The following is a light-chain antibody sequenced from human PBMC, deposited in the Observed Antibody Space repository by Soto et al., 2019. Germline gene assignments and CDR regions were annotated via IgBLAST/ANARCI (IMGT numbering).Light chain of an antibody. J-gene: IGKJ1*01. CDR2: GAS. V-gene: IGKV1-5*01. CDR1: QSFSDW. CDR3: QQYSNSPWT. Sequence: DIQMTQSPSTLSASVGDTVTSTCRASQSFSDWLAWYQQKPGKAPKLLIYGASNLESGVPSRFSGSGSGTEFTLTINSLQPDDFATYYCQQYSNSPWTFGQGTKVVIK.